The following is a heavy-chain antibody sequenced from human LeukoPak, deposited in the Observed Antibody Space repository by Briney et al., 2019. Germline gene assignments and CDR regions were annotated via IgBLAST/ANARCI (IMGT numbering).Heavy chain of an antibody. CDR2: ISNDGDT. J-gene: IGHJ4*02. CDR3: VGDKTTGGWYEFDY. CDR1: GFTVSSNY. V-gene: IGHV3-53*01. D-gene: IGHD6-19*01. Sequence: GGSLRLSCAASGFTVSSNYMSWVRQGPGKGLECVSVISNDGDTYYADSVKGRFTISRDTSKNTVSLQMNSLRAEDTAVYYCVGDKTTGGWYEFDYWGQGTLVTVSS.